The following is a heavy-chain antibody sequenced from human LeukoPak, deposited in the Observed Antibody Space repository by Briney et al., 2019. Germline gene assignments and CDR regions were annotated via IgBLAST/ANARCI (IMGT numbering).Heavy chain of an antibody. CDR2: IYYSGST. J-gene: IGHJ6*03. CDR3: ARDSSNFPVAGSYYYYMDV. CDR1: GGSISSSSYY. D-gene: IGHD6-19*01. V-gene: IGHV4-39*07. Sequence: SETLSLTCTVSGGSISSSSYYWGWIRQPPGKGLEWIGSIYYSGSTYYNPSLKSRVTISVDTSKNQFSLKLSSVTAADTAVYYCARDSSNFPVAGSYYYYMDVWGKGTTVTVSS.